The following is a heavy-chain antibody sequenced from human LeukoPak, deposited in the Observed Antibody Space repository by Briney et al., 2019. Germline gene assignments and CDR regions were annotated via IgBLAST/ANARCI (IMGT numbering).Heavy chain of an antibody. Sequence: GGSLRLSCAASGFTFSSYAMSWVRQAPGKGLEWVSAISGSGGSTYYADSVKGRFTISRDNSKNTLYLQMNSLRAEDTAVYYCARAIAAAESYYYYYMDVWGKGTTVTVSS. CDR1: GFTFSSYA. V-gene: IGHV3-23*01. CDR3: ARAIAAAESYYYYYMDV. D-gene: IGHD6-13*01. J-gene: IGHJ6*03. CDR2: ISGSGGST.